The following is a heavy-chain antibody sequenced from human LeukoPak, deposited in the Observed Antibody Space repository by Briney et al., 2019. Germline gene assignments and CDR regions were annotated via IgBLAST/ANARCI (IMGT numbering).Heavy chain of an antibody. CDR2: IYYSGST. D-gene: IGHD3-10*01. CDR1: GGSISSSSYY. J-gene: IGHJ4*02. CDR3: ARREITMVRGVAYYYFDY. Sequence: PSETLSHTCTVSGGSISSSSYYWGWIRQPPGKGLEWIGSIYYSGSTYYNPSLKSRVTISVDTSKNQFSLKLSSVTAADTAVYYCARREITMVRGVAYYYFDYWGQGTLVTVSS. V-gene: IGHV4-39*01.